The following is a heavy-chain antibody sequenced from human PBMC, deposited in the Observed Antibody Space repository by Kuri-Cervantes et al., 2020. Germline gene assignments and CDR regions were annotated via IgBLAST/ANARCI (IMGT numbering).Heavy chain of an antibody. D-gene: IGHD6-13*01. CDR2: ISYDGSNK. CDR3: ARVGIAAAGPYYFDS. CDR1: GFTFSSYA. V-gene: IGHV3-30-3*01. J-gene: IGHJ4*02. Sequence: GESLKISCAASGFTFSSYAMSWVRQAPGKGLEWVAVISYDGSNKYYADSVKGRFTISRDNSKNTLYLQMNSLRAEDTAVYYCARVGIAAAGPYYFDSWGQGTLVTVSS.